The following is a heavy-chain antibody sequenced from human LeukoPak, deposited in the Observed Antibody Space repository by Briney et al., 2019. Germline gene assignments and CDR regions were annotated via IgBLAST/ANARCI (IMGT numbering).Heavy chain of an antibody. D-gene: IGHD3-22*01. Sequence: SETLSLTCAVYGGSFSGYYWSWIRQPPGKGLEWIGEINHSGSTNYNPSLKSRVTISVDTSKSQFSLKLSSVTAADTAVYYCARLESMIVVVITTDAFDIWGQGTMVTVSS. CDR3: ARLESMIVVVITTDAFDI. J-gene: IGHJ3*02. V-gene: IGHV4-34*01. CDR2: INHSGST. CDR1: GGSFSGYY.